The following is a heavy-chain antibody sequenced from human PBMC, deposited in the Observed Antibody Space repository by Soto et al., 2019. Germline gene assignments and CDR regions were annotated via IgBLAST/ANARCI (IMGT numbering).Heavy chain of an antibody. CDR2: TYYRSKWYN. CDR3: ARDRYDFWSGYRYYGMDV. V-gene: IGHV6-1*01. D-gene: IGHD3-3*01. J-gene: IGHJ6*02. CDR1: GGSVSSNSSA. Sequence: SPALSLPCAISGGSVSSNSSAWNWNRQSPSRGLEWLGRTYYRSKWYNDYAVSVKSRITINPDTSKNQFSLQLNSVTPEDTAVYYCARDRYDFWSGYRYYGMDVWGQATTVTVSS.